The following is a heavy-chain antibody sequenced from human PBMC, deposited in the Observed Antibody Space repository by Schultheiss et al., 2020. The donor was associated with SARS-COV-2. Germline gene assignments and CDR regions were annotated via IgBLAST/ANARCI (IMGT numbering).Heavy chain of an antibody. D-gene: IGHD3-16*02. CDR2: ISHDESNDDESNK. Sequence: GESLKISCAASGFTFSSYSMNWVRQAPGKGLEWVAVISHDESNDDESNKYYADSVKGRFTISRDNSKNTLYLQMNSLRPEDTAVYYCARVLFGTLIALDYWGQGTLVTVSS. J-gene: IGHJ4*02. CDR1: GFTFSSYS. CDR3: ARVLFGTLIALDY. V-gene: IGHV3-30*03.